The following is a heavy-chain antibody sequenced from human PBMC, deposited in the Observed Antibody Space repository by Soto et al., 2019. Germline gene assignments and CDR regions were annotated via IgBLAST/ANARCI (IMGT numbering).Heavy chain of an antibody. CDR2: ISGSGGST. CDR1: GFTFSSYA. V-gene: IGHV3-23*01. CDR3: ASMEAYGDSLDY. D-gene: IGHD4-17*01. J-gene: IGHJ4*02. Sequence: EVQLLESGGGLVQPGGSLSLSCAASGFTFSSYAMSWVRQAPGKGLEWVSAISGSGGSTYYADSVRGRFTISRDNSKNTLYLQMNSLRAEDTAVYYCASMEAYGDSLDYWGQGTLVTVSS.